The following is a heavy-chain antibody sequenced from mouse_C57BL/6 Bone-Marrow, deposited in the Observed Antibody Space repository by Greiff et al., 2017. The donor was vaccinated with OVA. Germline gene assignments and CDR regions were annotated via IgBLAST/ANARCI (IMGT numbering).Heavy chain of an antibody. CDR2: IDPSDSYT. Sequence: VQLQQPGAELVKPGASVKLSCKASGYTFTSYWMQWVNQRPGQGLEWIGEIDPSDSYTNYNQKFKGKATLTVDTSSSTAYMQLSSLTSEDSAVYYCARYDYDYFDYWGQGTTLTVSS. CDR1: GYTFTSYW. V-gene: IGHV1-50*01. CDR3: ARYDYDYFDY. J-gene: IGHJ2*01. D-gene: IGHD2-4*01.